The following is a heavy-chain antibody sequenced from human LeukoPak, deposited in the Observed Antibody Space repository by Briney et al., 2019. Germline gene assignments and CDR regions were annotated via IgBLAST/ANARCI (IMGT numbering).Heavy chain of an antibody. V-gene: IGHV3-53*01. CDR1: GFTVSSNY. CDR3: ARDFRTSLGMFSGDY. D-gene: IGHD3-10*01. Sequence: PGGSLRLSCAASGFTVSSNYMSWVRQAPGKGLEWVSVIYSGDNTYYADSVKGRFTISRDNSKNTLYLQMNSLRAEDTAVYYCARDFRTSLGMFSGDYWGKGTLVTVSS. CDR2: IYSGDNT. J-gene: IGHJ4*02.